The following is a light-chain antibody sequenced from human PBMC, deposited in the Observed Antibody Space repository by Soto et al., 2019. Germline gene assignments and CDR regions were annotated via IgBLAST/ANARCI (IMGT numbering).Light chain of an antibody. Sequence: EVVLTQSPGTLSLSPGERATLSCRASQSVSSSYLAWYQQKTGQAPRLLIYGASSRATGIPDRFSGSGSGTDFTLTISRLEPEDFAVDYCQQYGSSPLYTFGQGTKLEIK. CDR1: QSVSSSY. CDR3: QQYGSSPLYT. V-gene: IGKV3-20*01. J-gene: IGKJ2*01. CDR2: GAS.